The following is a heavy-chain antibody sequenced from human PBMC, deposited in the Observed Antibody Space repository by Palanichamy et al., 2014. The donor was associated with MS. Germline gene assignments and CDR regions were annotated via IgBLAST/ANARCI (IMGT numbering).Heavy chain of an antibody. V-gene: IGHV3-33*01. Sequence: QVQLVESGGGVVQPGRSLRLSCAASGFTFSSYGMHWVRQAPGKGLEWVAVIWYDGSNKYYADSVKDRFTISRDNSKNTLYPQMNSLRAEDTAVYYCARDLSLMVRGVNVYGMDVWGQGTTVTVSS. CDR2: IWYDGSNK. CDR1: GFTFSSYG. D-gene: IGHD3-10*01. J-gene: IGHJ6*02. CDR3: ARDLSLMVRGVNVYGMDV.